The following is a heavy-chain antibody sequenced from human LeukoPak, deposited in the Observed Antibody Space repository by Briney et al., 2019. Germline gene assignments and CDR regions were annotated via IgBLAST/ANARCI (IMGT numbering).Heavy chain of an antibody. D-gene: IGHD3-10*02. V-gene: IGHV1-18*01. CDR3: ARLVSPLEGLFD. CDR1: GYTFSTYG. CDR2: ISAYNGKT. Sequence: ASVKVSFKASGYTFSTYGISWVRQAPGQGLEWMGWISAYNGKTNYAQKLQGRVTMTTDTSTSTAYMELRSLRSDATAVYYCARLVSPLEGLFDWGQETLVTVSS. J-gene: IGHJ4*02.